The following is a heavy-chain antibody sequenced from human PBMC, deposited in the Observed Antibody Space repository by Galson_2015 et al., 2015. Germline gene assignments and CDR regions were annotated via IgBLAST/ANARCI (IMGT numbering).Heavy chain of an antibody. V-gene: IGHV5-51*03. CDR1: GYTFTDYW. Sequence: SGAEGEKPGESLTISCKASGYTFTDYWIGWVRQMPGKGLEWMGIMYPADSDTIFSTSFQGQVTMSADKSINTAYLQWSSLKASHSAMYYCPRRALGATVWSWVPSDHWGQGTLVTVSS. CDR3: PRRALGATVWSWVPSDH. J-gene: IGHJ4*02. CDR2: MYPADSDT. D-gene: IGHD1-26*01.